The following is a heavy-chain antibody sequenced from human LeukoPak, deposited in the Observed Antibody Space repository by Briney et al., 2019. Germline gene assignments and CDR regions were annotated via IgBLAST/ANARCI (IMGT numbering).Heavy chain of an antibody. V-gene: IGHV1-46*01. CDR3: ARGGRQDIVVAPSSPTIDY. Sequence: APVTVSCKASGYTFTSYYMHWVRQAPGQGLEWMGIINPSGGSTSYAQKFQGRVTMTRDTSTSTVYMELSSLRSEDTAVYYCARGGRQDIVVAPSSPTIDYWGQGTLSPSPQ. CDR1: GYTFTSYY. D-gene: IGHD2-2*01. CDR2: INPSGGST. J-gene: IGHJ4*02.